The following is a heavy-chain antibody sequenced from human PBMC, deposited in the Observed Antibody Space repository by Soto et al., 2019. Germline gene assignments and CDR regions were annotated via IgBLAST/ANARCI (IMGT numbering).Heavy chain of an antibody. J-gene: IGHJ6*02. D-gene: IGHD6-13*01. V-gene: IGHV1-8*01. Sequence: QVQLVQSGAEVKKPGASVKVSCKASGYTFTSYDVNWVRQPTGQGLEWMGWMSPNNGNTGYAQNFQGRVTMTRDTSIGTAYMQLNSLTSEDTAIYYCARGIEAGMDVWGQGTTVTVSS. CDR2: MSPNNGNT. CDR3: ARGIEAGMDV. CDR1: GYTFTSYD.